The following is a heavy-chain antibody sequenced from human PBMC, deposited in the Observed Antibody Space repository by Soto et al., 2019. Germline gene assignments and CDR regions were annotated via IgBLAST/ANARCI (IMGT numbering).Heavy chain of an antibody. CDR3: ATRGQLALYYYYYMDV. Sequence: ASVKVSCKVSGYTLTELSMHWVRQAPGKGLEWMGGFDPEDGETIYAQKFQGRVTMTEDTSTDTAYMELSSLRSEDTAVYYCATRGQLALYYYYYMDVWGKGTTVTVSS. D-gene: IGHD6-6*01. V-gene: IGHV1-24*01. CDR2: FDPEDGET. CDR1: GYTLTELS. J-gene: IGHJ6*03.